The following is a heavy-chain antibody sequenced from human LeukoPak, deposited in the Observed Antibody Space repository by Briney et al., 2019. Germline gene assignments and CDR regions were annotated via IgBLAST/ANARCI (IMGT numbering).Heavy chain of an antibody. V-gene: IGHV4-39*07. D-gene: IGHD2/OR15-2a*01. CDR1: GGSISSSSYY. CDR3: ARDSIGWQNDY. J-gene: IGHJ4*02. Sequence: SETLSLTCTVCGGSISSSSYYWGWIRQPPGKGLEWIGSVYYSGSTYYNPSLKSRVTISVDTSKNQFSLKLSSVTAADTAVYYCARDSIGWQNDYWGQGTLVTVSS. CDR2: VYYSGST.